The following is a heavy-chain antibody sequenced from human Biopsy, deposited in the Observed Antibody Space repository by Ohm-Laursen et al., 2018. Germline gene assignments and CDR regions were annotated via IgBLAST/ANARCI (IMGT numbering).Heavy chain of an antibody. V-gene: IGHV3-21*01. CDR2: ITSRTSST. Sequence: SLRLPCAASGFTFNVYSIVWVRQAPGKGLEWVSSITSRTSSTYYADSVKGRVTISRDNANNSVSLQMNNLRVDDTAVYYCARDTRWSPYHMDVWGQGTTVTVSS. D-gene: IGHD4-23*01. CDR3: ARDTRWSPYHMDV. CDR1: GFTFNVYS. J-gene: IGHJ6*02.